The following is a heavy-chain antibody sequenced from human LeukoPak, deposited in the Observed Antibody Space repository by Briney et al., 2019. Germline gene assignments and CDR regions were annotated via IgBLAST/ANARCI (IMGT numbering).Heavy chain of an antibody. D-gene: IGHD3-3*01. CDR3: ARAFSDDFWSGYSFGY. V-gene: IGHV4-59*11. CDR1: GGSISSHY. Sequence: PSETLSLTCTVSGGSISSHYWSWIRQPPGKGLEWIGYIYYSGSTNYNPSLKSRVTISVDTSKNQFSLQLSSVTAADTAVYYCARAFSDDFWSGYSFGYWGQGTLVTVSS. CDR2: IYYSGST. J-gene: IGHJ4*02.